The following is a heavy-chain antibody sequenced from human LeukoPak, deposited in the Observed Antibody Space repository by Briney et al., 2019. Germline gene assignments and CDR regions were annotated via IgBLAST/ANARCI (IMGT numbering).Heavy chain of an antibody. CDR3: AGEGGYYDSSGWRRLGAFDI. D-gene: IGHD3-22*01. Sequence: GASVKVSCKTSGYLFTGFYMHWVRQAPGQGLEWMGIIKPSGGSTSYAQKFQGRVTMTRDMSTSTVYMELSSLRSADTAMYYCAGEGGYYDSSGWRRLGAFDIWGQGTMVTVSS. J-gene: IGHJ3*02. V-gene: IGHV1-46*01. CDR2: IKPSGGST. CDR1: GYLFTGFY.